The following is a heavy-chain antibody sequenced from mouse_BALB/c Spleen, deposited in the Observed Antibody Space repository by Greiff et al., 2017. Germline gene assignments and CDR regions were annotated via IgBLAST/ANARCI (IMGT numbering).Heavy chain of an antibody. CDR1: GYSFTSYW. J-gene: IGHJ2*01. V-gene: IGHV1-5*01. D-gene: IGHD2-4*01. CDR3: SRARHVITTVFDY. CDR2: IYPGNSDT. Sequence: EVQLQQSGTVLVRPGASVKMSCKASGYSFTSYWMHWVKQRPGQGLEWIGAIYPGNSDTSYNQKFKGKAKLTAVTSASTAYMELSSLTYEDSAVYNCSRARHVITTVFDYWGQGTTLTVAS.